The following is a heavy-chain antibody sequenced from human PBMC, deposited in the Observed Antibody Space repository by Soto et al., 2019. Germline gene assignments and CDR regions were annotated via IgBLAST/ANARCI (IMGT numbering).Heavy chain of an antibody. V-gene: IGHV3-23*01. D-gene: IGHD2-2*01. CDR2: LNDDGGST. J-gene: IGHJ5*02. CDR3: AKEGNTSPYNWFDP. Sequence: PGGSLRLSCAASGFSFSNYAMSWVRQAPGKGLEWVAGLNDDGGSTFYADSVKGRFTISRDNAKNTLYLQMSSLRAEDTAVYYCAKEGNTSPYNWFDPWGQGTLVTVSS. CDR1: GFSFSNYA.